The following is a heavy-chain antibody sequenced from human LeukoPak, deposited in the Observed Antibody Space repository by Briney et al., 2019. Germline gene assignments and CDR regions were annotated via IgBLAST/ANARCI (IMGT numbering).Heavy chain of an antibody. CDR2: TYYRCKWYN. V-gene: IGHV6-1*01. J-gene: IGHJ3*02. CDR1: GDSVSSNSAA. D-gene: IGHD5-18*01. CDR3: ARGVLPRYSYGYPDAFDI. Sequence: SQTLSLTCAISGDSVSSNSAAWNWIRQSPSRGLEWLGRTYYRCKWYNDYAVSVKSRITINPDTSKNQFSLKLSSVTAADTAVYYRARGVLPRYSYGYPDAFDIWGQGTMVTVSS.